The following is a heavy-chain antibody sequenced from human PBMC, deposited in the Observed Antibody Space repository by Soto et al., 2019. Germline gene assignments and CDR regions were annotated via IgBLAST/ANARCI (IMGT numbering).Heavy chain of an antibody. D-gene: IGHD3-3*01. CDR3: AKADFLEWLWLCTPPDY. J-gene: IGHJ4*02. CDR2: ISGSGGST. V-gene: IGHV3-23*01. Sequence: PGGSLRLSCAASGFTFSSYAMSWVRQAPGKGLEWVSAISGSGGSTYYADSVKGRFTISRDNSKNTLYLQMNSLRAEDTAVYYCAKADFLEWLWLCTPPDYWGQGTLVTVSS. CDR1: GFTFSSYA.